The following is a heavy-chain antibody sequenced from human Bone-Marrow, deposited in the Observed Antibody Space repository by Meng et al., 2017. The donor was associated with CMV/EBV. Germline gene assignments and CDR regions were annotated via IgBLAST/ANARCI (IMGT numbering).Heavy chain of an antibody. D-gene: IGHD2-2*01. CDR3: AKDPVVPAARGSNWFDP. CDR2: IRYDGSNK. Sequence: GGSLRLSCAASGFTFSSYGMHWVRQAPGKGLEWVAFIRYDGSNKYYADSVKGRFTISRDNSKNTLYLQMNSLRAEDTAVYYCAKDPVVPAARGSNWFDPWGQGTRVTVSS. V-gene: IGHV3-30*02. CDR1: GFTFSSYG. J-gene: IGHJ5*02.